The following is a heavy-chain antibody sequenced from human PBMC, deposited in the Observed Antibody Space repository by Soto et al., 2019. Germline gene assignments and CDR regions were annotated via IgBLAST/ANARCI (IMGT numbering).Heavy chain of an antibody. CDR1: GFTFSSYG. D-gene: IGHD2-8*01. V-gene: IGHV3-30*18. CDR3: ANGHCTNGVCYSGARYYYGMDV. Sequence: QVQLVESGGGVVQPGRSLRLSCAASGFTFSSYGMHWVRQAPGKGLEWVAVISYDGSNKYYADSVKGPFTISRDNSKNTLYLQMNSLIAEDTAVYYCANGHCTNGVCYSGARYYYGMDVWGQGTTVTVSS. J-gene: IGHJ6*02. CDR2: ISYDGSNK.